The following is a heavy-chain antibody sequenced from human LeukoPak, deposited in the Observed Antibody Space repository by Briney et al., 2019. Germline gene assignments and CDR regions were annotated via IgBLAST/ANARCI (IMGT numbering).Heavy chain of an antibody. V-gene: IGHV4-38-2*02. CDR1: GYSISSGYF. CDR2: IYHSGST. Sequence: SETLSLTCTVSGYSISSGYFWGWIRQPPGKGLECIGTIYHSGSTYYNPSLRSRVTISVDTSKNQFSLKLNSVTAADTAVYYCARIYSSSWFLNWFDPWGQGTLVTVSS. CDR3: ARIYSSSWFLNWFDP. D-gene: IGHD6-13*01. J-gene: IGHJ5*02.